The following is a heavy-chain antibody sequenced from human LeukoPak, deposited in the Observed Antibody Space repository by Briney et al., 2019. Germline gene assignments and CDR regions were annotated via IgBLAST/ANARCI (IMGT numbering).Heavy chain of an antibody. V-gene: IGHV5-51*01. CDR1: GYSFTSFC. CDR2: IYPGDSDT. Sequence: GESLKISCKGSGYSFTSFCIGWVRQMPGKGLEWMGIIYPGDSDTRYSPSSQGQVTISADKSISTAYLQWSSLKASDTAMYYCARLLGYYGSGSYYPDYRGQGTLVTVSS. J-gene: IGHJ4*02. D-gene: IGHD3-10*01. CDR3: ARLLGYYGSGSYYPDY.